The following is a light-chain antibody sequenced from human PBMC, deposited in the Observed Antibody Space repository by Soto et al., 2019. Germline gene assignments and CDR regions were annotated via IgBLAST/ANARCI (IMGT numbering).Light chain of an antibody. CDR1: QGIGSW. J-gene: IGKJ4*01. CDR3: QQYHTYPLS. Sequence: DIQMTQSPSSLSASVGDRVSITCRASQGIGSWVAWYQQKPGKGPKSLIFAASCLESGVSSRFSASGSGTDFTLTIDSLHPEDSATYYCQQYHTYPLSFGGGTKVEIK. CDR2: AAS. V-gene: IGKV1D-16*01.